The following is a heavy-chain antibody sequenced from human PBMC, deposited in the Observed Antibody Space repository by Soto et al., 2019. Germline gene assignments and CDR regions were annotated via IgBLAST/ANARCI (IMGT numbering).Heavy chain of an antibody. CDR3: ARGLILWFGELSRRGGYYYDMDV. J-gene: IGHJ6*03. CDR2: INDSGDI. Sequence: QVQLQQWGAGLLKPSETLSLTCAVYGGSFSGYQWSWIRQTPGKGLEWIGGINDSGDINYNPSLKSRVTILVDSPKKQISLRLSSVTAADTAVYYCARGLILWFGELSRRGGYYYDMDVWGTGTTVTVSS. CDR1: GGSFSGYQ. D-gene: IGHD3-10*01. V-gene: IGHV4-34*01.